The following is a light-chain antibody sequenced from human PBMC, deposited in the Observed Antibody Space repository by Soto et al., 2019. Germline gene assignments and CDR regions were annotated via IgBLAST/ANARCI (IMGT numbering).Light chain of an antibody. CDR1: QAISFY. J-gene: IGKJ3*01. V-gene: IGKV1-13*02. CDR2: DAS. Sequence: AIQLTQSPSSLSASVGDRVTITCRASQAISFYVAWYQQKSGKAPKLLIYDASSLESGVPSRFSGSGFGTEFTLTISGLQPDDFATYYCQQYQSYFLTFGPGTTVDMK. CDR3: QQYQSYFLT.